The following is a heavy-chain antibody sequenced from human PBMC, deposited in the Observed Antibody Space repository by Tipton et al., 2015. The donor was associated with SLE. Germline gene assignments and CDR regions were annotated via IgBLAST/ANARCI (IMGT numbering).Heavy chain of an antibody. Sequence: GLVKPSQTLSLTCTVAGGSSSSGAYYWSWIRQHPGKGLEWIGSIYYSGTIYYNPSLMSRVTISIDTSKNQFSLRLSSVTAADTALYYCARLDFNHDFWSGYAFDIWGQGTMVTVSS. CDR2: IYYSGTI. V-gene: IGHV4-39*07. CDR3: ARLDFNHDFWSGYAFDI. J-gene: IGHJ3*02. D-gene: IGHD3-3*01. CDR1: GGSSSSGAYY.